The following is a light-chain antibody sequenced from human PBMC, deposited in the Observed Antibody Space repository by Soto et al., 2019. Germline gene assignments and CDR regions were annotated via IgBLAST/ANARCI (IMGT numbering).Light chain of an antibody. CDR1: QSVTTF. V-gene: IGKV3-11*01. J-gene: IGKJ4*01. CDR3: QQRTNWPLT. CDR2: DAS. Sequence: EIVLTQSPVTLSLSPGERATLSCRASQSVTTFLAWYQQKPGQAPRLLIYDASKRATGIPARFSGSGSGTDFTLTISSLEPEDFALYYCQQRTNWPLTLGGGTKVEIK.